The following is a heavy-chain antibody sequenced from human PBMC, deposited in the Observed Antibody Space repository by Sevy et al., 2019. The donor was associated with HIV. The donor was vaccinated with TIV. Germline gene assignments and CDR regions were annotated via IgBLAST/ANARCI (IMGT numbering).Heavy chain of an antibody. V-gene: IGHV3-11*01. J-gene: IGHJ6*02. Sequence: GGSLRLSCAASGFTFSDYYMSWIRQAPGKGLEWVSYISNSGSTIYYADSVKARFTISRDNAKNSLYLQMNSLRAEDTAVYYCARAITLTTFPYYGMDVWGQGTTVTVSS. D-gene: IGHD1-7*01. CDR1: GFTFSDYY. CDR3: ARAITLTTFPYYGMDV. CDR2: ISNSGSTI.